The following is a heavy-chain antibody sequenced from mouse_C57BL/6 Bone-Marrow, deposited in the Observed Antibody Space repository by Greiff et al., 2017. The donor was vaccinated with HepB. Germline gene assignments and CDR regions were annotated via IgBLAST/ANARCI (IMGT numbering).Heavy chain of an antibody. D-gene: IGHD2-5*01. Sequence: EVKVVESGEGLVKPGGSLKLSCAASGFTFSSYAMSWVRQTPEKRLEWVAYISSGGDYIYYADTVKGRFTISRDNARNTLYLQMSSLKSEDTAMYYCTRDSNYLRFAYWGQGTLVTVSA. CDR2: ISSGGDYI. CDR1: GFTFSSYA. J-gene: IGHJ3*01. V-gene: IGHV5-9-1*02. CDR3: TRDSNYLRFAY.